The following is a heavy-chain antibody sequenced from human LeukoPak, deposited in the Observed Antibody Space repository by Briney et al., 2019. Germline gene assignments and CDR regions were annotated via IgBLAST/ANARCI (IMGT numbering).Heavy chain of an antibody. D-gene: IGHD6-19*01. CDR3: ARRQEGAVLDP. J-gene: IGHJ5*02. CDR2: IYYSGST. Sequence: PSETLSLTCTVSGGSISSSSYYWGWIRQPPGKGLEWIGSIYYSGSTYYNPSLKSRVTISVDTSKNQFSLKLSSVTAADTAVYYCARRQEGAVLDPWGQGTLVTVSS. V-gene: IGHV4-39*01. CDR1: GGSISSSSYY.